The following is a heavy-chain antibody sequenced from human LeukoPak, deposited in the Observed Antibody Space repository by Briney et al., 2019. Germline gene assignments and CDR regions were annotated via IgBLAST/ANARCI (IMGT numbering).Heavy chain of an antibody. CDR3: ARAQRANYYDFWSGPTYYYYYGMDV. V-gene: IGHV3-30-3*01. CDR1: GFTFSSYA. CDR2: ISYDGSNK. D-gene: IGHD3-3*01. J-gene: IGHJ6*02. Sequence: PGGSLRLSCAASGFTFSSYAMHWVRQAPGKGLEWVAVISYDGSNKYYADSVKGRFTISRDNSKNTLYLQMNSLRAEDTAVYYCARAQRANYYDFWSGPTYYYYYGMDVWGQGTTVTVSS.